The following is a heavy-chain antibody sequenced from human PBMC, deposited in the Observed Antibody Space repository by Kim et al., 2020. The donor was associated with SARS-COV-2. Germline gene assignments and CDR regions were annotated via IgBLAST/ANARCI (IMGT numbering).Heavy chain of an antibody. CDR1: GFTFSSYA. Sequence: GGSLRLSCAASGFTFSSYAMSWVRQAPGKGLEWVSAISGSGGSTYYADSVKGRCTISRDNSKNTLYLQMNSLRAEDTALYYCAKRGGYDDSSGYPDGDYWGQRSLVTVSS. CDR2: ISGSGGST. D-gene: IGHD3-22*01. J-gene: IGHJ4*02. V-gene: IGHV3-23*01. CDR3: AKRGGYDDSSGYPDGDY.